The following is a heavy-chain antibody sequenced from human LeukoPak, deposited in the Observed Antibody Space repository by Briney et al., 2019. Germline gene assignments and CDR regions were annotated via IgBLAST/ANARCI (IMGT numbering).Heavy chain of an antibody. CDR1: GYTFTGYY. D-gene: IGHD6-13*01. CDR3: ARQGGSSWYRWFDP. Sequence: ASVKVSCKASGYTFTGYYMHWVRQAPGQGLEWMGWINPNSGGTNYAQKFQGRVTMTRDTSISTAYMELSRLRSEDTAVYYCARQGGSSWYRWFDPWGQGTLVTVSS. J-gene: IGHJ5*02. V-gene: IGHV1-2*02. CDR2: INPNSGGT.